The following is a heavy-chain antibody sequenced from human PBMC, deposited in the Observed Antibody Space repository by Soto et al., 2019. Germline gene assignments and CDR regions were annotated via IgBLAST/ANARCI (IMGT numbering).Heavy chain of an antibody. CDR2: INHSGST. V-gene: IGHV4-34*01. CDR1: GGSFSGYY. Sequence: QVQLQQWGAGLLKPSETLSLTCAVYGGSFSGYYWSWIRQPPGKGLEWIGEINHSGSTNYNPSLKSRVTISVDTSKNQFSLKLSSVTAADTAVYYCARAYCSSTSCYRPHHYYYYYGVDVWGQGTTVTVSS. CDR3: ARAYCSSTSCYRPHHYYYYYGVDV. J-gene: IGHJ6*02. D-gene: IGHD2-2*01.